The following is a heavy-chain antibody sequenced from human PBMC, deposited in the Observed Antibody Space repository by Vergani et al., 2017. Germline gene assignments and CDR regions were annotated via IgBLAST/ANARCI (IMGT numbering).Heavy chain of an antibody. CDR3: AKDGRENSDYGYFDY. Sequence: QVQLVGTGGGVVQPGGSLRLYCATSGFSFNTYGAQWVRQAPGKGREWVAFIGYDGRIKYNVDSVKGRFTISRDTSKKTLSLQMRSLRADDTAVYYCAKDGRENSDYGYFDYWGQGTLVTVSS. CDR1: GFSFNTYG. V-gene: IGHV3-30*02. CDR2: IGYDGRIK. J-gene: IGHJ4*02. D-gene: IGHD4-17*01.